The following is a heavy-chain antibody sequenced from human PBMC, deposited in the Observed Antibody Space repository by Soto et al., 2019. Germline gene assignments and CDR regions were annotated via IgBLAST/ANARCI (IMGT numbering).Heavy chain of an antibody. Sequence: GASVKVSCKASGYTFTSYYRHWVRQAPGQGLEWMGIINPSGGSTSYAQKFQGRVTMTRDTSTSTVYMELSSLRSEDTAVYYCARSGANYYYGMDVWGQGTTVTVSS. D-gene: IGHD3-10*01. CDR1: GYTFTSYY. CDR3: ARSGANYYYGMDV. V-gene: IGHV1-46*01. CDR2: INPSGGST. J-gene: IGHJ6*02.